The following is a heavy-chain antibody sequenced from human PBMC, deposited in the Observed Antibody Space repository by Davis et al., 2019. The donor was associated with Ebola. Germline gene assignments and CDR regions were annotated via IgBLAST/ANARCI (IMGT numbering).Heavy chain of an antibody. CDR1: GFTFRTYG. Sequence: PGGSLRLPCAASGFTFRTYGMHWVRPAPGKGLEWVAIISYDGSDKYYTDSVKGRFTISRDNSESTVFLQMNNLTNEDTAVYFCAKDRLIGYYYYYGLDVWGHGTTVTVYS. CDR2: ISYDGSDK. CDR3: AKDRLIGYYYYYGLDV. J-gene: IGHJ6*02. V-gene: IGHV3-30*18. D-gene: IGHD2-21*01.